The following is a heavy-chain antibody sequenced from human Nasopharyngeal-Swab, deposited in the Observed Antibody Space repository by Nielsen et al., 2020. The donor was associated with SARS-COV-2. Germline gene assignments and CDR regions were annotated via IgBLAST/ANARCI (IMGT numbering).Heavy chain of an antibody. V-gene: IGHV3-7*01. Sequence: GESLKTSCAASGFTFSKFYMSWVRQAAGKGLEWVANIKQDGSGSYSVDSVKGRFTISRDDANNALYLQMNSLRDGDTGVYYCARGGSSFPFDYWGPGTLVTVSS. CDR1: GFTFSKFY. J-gene: IGHJ4*02. CDR3: ARGGSSFPFDY. CDR2: IKQDGSGS. D-gene: IGHD6-13*01.